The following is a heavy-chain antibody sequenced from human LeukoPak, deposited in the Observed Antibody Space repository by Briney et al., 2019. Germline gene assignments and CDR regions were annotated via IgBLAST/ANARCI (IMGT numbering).Heavy chain of an antibody. D-gene: IGHD1-7*01. J-gene: IGHJ6*02. V-gene: IGHV1-69*04. Sequence: SVKVSCKASGYTFTSYGISWVRQAPGQGLEWMGRIIPILGIANYAQKFQGRVTITADKSTSTAYMELSSLRSEDTAVYYCARDSGTTTPLDVWGQGTTVTVSS. CDR1: GYTFTSYG. CDR2: IIPILGIA. CDR3: ARDSGTTTPLDV.